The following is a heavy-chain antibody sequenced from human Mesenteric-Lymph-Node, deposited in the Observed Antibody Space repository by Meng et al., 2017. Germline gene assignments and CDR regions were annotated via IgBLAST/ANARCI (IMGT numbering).Heavy chain of an antibody. CDR1: GYSFTSYA. D-gene: IGHD2-21*01. CDR2: IYTSAST. CDR3: PRFEHIQGRSYFDY. J-gene: IGHJ4*02. Sequence: QVQRVQSGAEKKTPDSSLKDSCYAAGYSFTSYARNWVRQPPGQGLEWIGCIYTSASTKNNPSLMSRVSILADTSKNQTSQMLNCITAADTTVYYCPRFEHIQGRSYFDYWGQGTLVTVSS. V-gene: IGHV4-4*07.